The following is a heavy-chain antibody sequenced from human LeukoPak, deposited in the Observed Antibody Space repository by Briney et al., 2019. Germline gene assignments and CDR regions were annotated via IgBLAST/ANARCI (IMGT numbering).Heavy chain of an antibody. V-gene: IGHV4-34*01. Sequence: SETLSLTCAVYGGSFSGYYWSWIRQPPGKGLEWIGEINHSGSPNYNLSLKSRVTISVDTSKNQFSLKLSSVTAADTAVYYCARAFRGFDPWGQGTLVTVSS. CDR2: INHSGSP. J-gene: IGHJ5*02. CDR1: GGSFSGYY. CDR3: ARAFRGFDP.